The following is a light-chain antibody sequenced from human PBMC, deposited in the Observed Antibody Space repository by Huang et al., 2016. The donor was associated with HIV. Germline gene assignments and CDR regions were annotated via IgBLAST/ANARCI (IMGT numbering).Light chain of an antibody. CDR3: QQRSNWAPIT. CDR1: QSVSSY. Sequence: EIVLTQSPATLSLSPGERATLSCRASQSVSSYLAWYQQKPGQAPRLLIYAASNRATGIPARFSGSGSWTDFTLTISSLEPEDFAVYYCQQRSNWAPITFGGGTKVEIK. V-gene: IGKV3-11*01. CDR2: AAS. J-gene: IGKJ4*01.